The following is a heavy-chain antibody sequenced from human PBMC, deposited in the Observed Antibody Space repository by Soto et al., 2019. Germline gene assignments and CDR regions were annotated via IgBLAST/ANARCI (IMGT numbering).Heavy chain of an antibody. CDR1: GFTFSGYA. CDR3: ANAKDSSSWYPVYFQH. D-gene: IGHD6-13*01. V-gene: IGHV3-23*01. J-gene: IGHJ1*01. CDR2: ISSSGGST. Sequence: EVQLLESGGGLVQPGGSVRLSRPPFGFTFSGYAMGWLLQLLGRGMEGVSAISSSGGSTSYAESVKGRFTISRDNSKNTLYRQMNSLRAEDTSVYYWANAKDSSSWYPVYFQHWGQGSLVTVSS.